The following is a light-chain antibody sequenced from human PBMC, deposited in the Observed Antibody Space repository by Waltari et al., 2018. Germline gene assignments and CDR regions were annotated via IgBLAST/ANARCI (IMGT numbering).Light chain of an antibody. J-gene: IGLJ2*01. Sequence: QSALTQPASVSGSPGQSITISCTGSSSDVGSYNHVSWYQQRPNKAPEVIIYEVSKRPSGLSNRCYGAKSGNTASLTISGLQAEDEADYYCCSYAGSSSFVIFGGGTKLTVL. CDR2: EVS. V-gene: IGLV2-23*02. CDR3: CSYAGSSSFVI. CDR1: SSDVGSYNH.